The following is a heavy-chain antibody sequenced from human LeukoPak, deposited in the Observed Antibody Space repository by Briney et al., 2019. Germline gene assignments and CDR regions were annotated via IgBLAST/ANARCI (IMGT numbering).Heavy chain of an antibody. CDR2: IRYDGSDI. Sequence: GGSLRLSCAASGFTFSSYSMNWVRQAPGKGLEWVGFIRYDGSDIYYADSVKGRFTISRDSSKNTVYLQMNSLRPEDTAVYYCAKESRLSYRGTFYIDYWGQGTLVTVSS. CDR3: AKESRLSYRGTFYIDY. V-gene: IGHV3-30*02. D-gene: IGHD1-26*01. J-gene: IGHJ4*02. CDR1: GFTFSSYS.